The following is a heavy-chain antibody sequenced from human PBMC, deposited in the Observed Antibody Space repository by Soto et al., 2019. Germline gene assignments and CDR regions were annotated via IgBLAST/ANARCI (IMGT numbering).Heavy chain of an antibody. V-gene: IGHV3-33*08. Sequence: PGGSLRLSCAASGFTFSSYAMSWVRQAPGKGLEWVAVIWYDGSNKYYADSVKGRFTISRDNSKNTLYLQMNSLRAEDTAVYYCARGNFWSGYYTDYYYYMDVWGKGTTVTVSS. CDR3: ARGNFWSGYYTDYYYYMDV. CDR1: GFTFSSYA. J-gene: IGHJ6*03. D-gene: IGHD3-3*01. CDR2: IWYDGSNK.